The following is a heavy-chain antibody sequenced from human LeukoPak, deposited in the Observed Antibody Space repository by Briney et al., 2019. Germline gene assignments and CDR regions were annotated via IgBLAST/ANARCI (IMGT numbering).Heavy chain of an antibody. Sequence: GGSLRLSCAASGFTVSNNYMTWVRQAPGKGLEWVSVILGDGTTYYADSVKGRFTTPRDNSKNTLYLQMNGLRAEDTAVYYCARAGRGYSSGWYFASRGQRNLLAASS. J-gene: IGHJ4*02. CDR1: GFTVSNNY. V-gene: IGHV3-66*01. D-gene: IGHD6-19*01. CDR2: ILGDGTT. CDR3: ARAGRGYSSGWYFAS.